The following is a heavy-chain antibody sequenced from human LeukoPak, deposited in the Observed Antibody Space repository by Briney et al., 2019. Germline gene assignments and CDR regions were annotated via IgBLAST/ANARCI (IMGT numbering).Heavy chain of an antibody. D-gene: IGHD3-3*01. V-gene: IGHV1-46*01. Sequence: ASVKVSCKASGYTFTSYYMHWVRQAPGQGLEWMGIINPSGGSTSYAQKFQGRVTMTRDTSTSTVYMELNSLRAEDTAVYYCAKDENRYDFWSGYWHYYMDVWGKGTTVTVSS. CDR1: GYTFTSYY. J-gene: IGHJ6*03. CDR3: AKDENRYDFWSGYWHYYMDV. CDR2: INPSGGST.